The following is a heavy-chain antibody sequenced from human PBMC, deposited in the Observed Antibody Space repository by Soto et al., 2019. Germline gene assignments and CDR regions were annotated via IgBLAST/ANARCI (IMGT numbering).Heavy chain of an antibody. CDR3: ARDQVYSSSREKAYYFDY. CDR1: GDSVSSNSAA. D-gene: IGHD6-13*01. CDR2: TYYRSKWYN. V-gene: IGHV6-1*01. Sequence: QSQTLSLTCAISGDSVSSNSAAWNWIRQSPSRGLEWLGRTYYRSKWYNDYAVSVKSRITINPDTSKNQFSLQLNSVTPEDTAVYYCARDQVYSSSREKAYYFDYWGQGTLVTVSS. J-gene: IGHJ4*02.